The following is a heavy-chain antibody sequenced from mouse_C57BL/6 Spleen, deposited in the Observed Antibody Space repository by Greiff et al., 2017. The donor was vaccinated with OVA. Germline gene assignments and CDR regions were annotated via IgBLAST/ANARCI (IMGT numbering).Heavy chain of an antibody. J-gene: IGHJ2*01. V-gene: IGHV6-3*01. CDR2: IRLKSDNYAT. CDR1: GFTFSNYW. D-gene: IGHD1-1*01. Sequence: EVKVEESGGGLVQPGGSMKLSCVASGFTFSNYWMNWVRQSPEKGLEWVAQIRLKSDNYATHYAVSVKGRFTISRDDSKNSVYLQMNNLRAEDTGIYYCTDSATVVPFDYWGKGTTLTVSS. CDR3: TDSATVVPFDY.